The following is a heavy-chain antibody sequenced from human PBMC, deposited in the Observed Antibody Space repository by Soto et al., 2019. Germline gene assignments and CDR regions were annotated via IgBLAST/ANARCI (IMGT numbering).Heavy chain of an antibody. D-gene: IGHD2-2*01. CDR2: IYYTGDT. Sequence: PSETLSLTCTVSGGSVRSGISYWSWIRQLPGKGLEWIGYIYYTGDTYYNPSLRSRVSISVDMSKNQFSLKLNSVTAADTAVYYCASGTIYNSYGMDVWGQGKMVTVSS. CDR1: GGSVRSGISY. J-gene: IGHJ6*02. V-gene: IGHV4-31*03. CDR3: ASGTIYNSYGMDV.